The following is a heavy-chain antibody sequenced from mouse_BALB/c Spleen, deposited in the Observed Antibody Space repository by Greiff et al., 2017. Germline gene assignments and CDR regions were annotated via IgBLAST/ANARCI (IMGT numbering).Heavy chain of an antibody. V-gene: IGHV1-7*01. CDR3: ARSWDFGFAY. J-gene: IGHJ3*01. CDR2: INPSTGYT. D-gene: IGHD4-1*01. Sequence: VQLQQSGAELAKPGASVKMSCKASGYTFTSYWMHWVKQRPGQGLEWIGYINPSTGYTEYNQKFKDKATLTADKSSSTAYMQLSSLTSEDSAVYYCARSWDFGFAYWGQGTLVTVSA. CDR1: GYTFTSYW.